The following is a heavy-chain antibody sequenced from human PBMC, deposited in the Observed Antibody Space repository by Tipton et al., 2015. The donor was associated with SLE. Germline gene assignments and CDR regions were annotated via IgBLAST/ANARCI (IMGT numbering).Heavy chain of an antibody. D-gene: IGHD2-2*01. J-gene: IGHJ6*02. CDR2: INGDGSST. V-gene: IGHV3-74*01. CDR1: GFTFSRSW. CDR3: ARKAVVPAPIRDYYGMDV. Sequence: SLRLSCAASGFTFSRSWMHWVRQAPGKGLVWVSHINGDGSSTRYADSVKGRFTISRDNAKNTLYLQMNSLRAEDTAVYYCARKAVVPAPIRDYYGMDVWGQGTMVTVSS.